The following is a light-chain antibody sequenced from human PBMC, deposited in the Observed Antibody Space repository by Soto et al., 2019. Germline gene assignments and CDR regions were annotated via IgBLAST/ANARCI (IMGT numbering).Light chain of an antibody. CDR1: QSVSSS. CDR2: GAS. Sequence: EIVMTQSPAILSVSPGERATLSCRASQSVSSSLAWYQQKPGQAPRLLIYGASTRAIGVPARFSCSVSGTEFNLTISSRQAEDFAVYYCQQHNNWPLITFGQWTRLDSK. CDR3: QQHNNWPLIT. J-gene: IGKJ5*01. V-gene: IGKV3-15*01.